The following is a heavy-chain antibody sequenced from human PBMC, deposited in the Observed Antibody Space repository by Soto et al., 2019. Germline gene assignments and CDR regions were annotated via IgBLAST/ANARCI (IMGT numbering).Heavy chain of an antibody. Sequence: VRLSCAASGFTFSTFEMNWVRQAPGKGLEWVSYISSSGTTIYYADSVKGRFTISRDNAKNSLYLQMNSLRAEDTAVYYCARDTGYNYGYSWGQGTLVTVSS. CDR2: ISSSGTTI. V-gene: IGHV3-48*03. CDR1: GFTFSTFE. J-gene: IGHJ4*02. D-gene: IGHD5-18*01. CDR3: ARDTGYNYGYS.